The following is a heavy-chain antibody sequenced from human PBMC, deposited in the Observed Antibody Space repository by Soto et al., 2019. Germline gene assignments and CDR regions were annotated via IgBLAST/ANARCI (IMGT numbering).Heavy chain of an antibody. CDR3: AKRFSRDFDS. V-gene: IGHV3-9*03. CDR1: GFTFEDYS. CDR2: ISWNISAI. J-gene: IGHJ4*02. Sequence: QLVESGGGVVQPGGSLRLSCAASGFTFEDYSMHWVRQVPGKGLEWVSGISWNISAIGYADAVKGRFTISRNNAKNSLYLQMDSLRAEDMALSYCAKRFSRDFDSWGQGVRVTVSA. D-gene: IGHD2-2*01.